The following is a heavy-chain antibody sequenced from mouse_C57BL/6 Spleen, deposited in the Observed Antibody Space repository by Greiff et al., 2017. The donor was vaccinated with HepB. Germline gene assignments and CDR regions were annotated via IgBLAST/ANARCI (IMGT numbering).Heavy chain of an antibody. Sequence: EVMLVESGGGLVKPGGSLKLSCAASGFTFSDYGMHWVRQAPEKGLEWVAYISSGSSTIYYADTVKGRFTISRDNAKNTLFLQMTSLRSEDTAMYYCARLTGGHFDYWGQGTTLTVSS. V-gene: IGHV5-17*01. J-gene: IGHJ2*01. CDR1: GFTFSDYG. D-gene: IGHD4-1*01. CDR2: ISSGSSTI. CDR3: ARLTGGHFDY.